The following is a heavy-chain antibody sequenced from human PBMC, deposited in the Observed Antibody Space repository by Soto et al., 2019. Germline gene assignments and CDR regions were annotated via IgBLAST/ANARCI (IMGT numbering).Heavy chain of an antibody. CDR2: MSHGGRFI. D-gene: IGHD1-26*01. J-gene: IGHJ6*03. CDR1: GFTFSTST. V-gene: IGHV3-21*02. Sequence: EMQLVESGGGLVKPGDSLRLSCLASGFTFSTSTMSWVRQAPGKGLEWVSSMSHGGRFINYADSSVKGRFTISRDNAKNSLYLQMSSLRDEDTAVYYCARNIEGGFFYFYMDVWGKGTTVTVSS. CDR3: ARNIEGGFFYFYMDV.